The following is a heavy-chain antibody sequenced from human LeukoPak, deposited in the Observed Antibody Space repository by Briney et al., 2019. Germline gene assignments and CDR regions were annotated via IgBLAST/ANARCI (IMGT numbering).Heavy chain of an antibody. CDR3: ARHHDGGPKLRLDF. J-gene: IGHJ4*02. CDR1: GASVSNYY. CDR2: FHYSGST. Sequence: PSETLSLTCRVSGASVSNYYWSWIRQSPGKGLEWIGFFHYSGSTNYNPSLNSRVTTSIDTPMNQLSLTLVSVTAADTAVYFCARHHDGGPKLRLDFWGLGVLVTVSS. V-gene: IGHV4-59*08. D-gene: IGHD2-15*01.